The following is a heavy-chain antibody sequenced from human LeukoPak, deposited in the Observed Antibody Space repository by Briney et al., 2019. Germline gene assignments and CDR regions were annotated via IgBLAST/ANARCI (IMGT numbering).Heavy chain of an antibody. D-gene: IGHD1-26*01. V-gene: IGHV3-74*03. CDR3: ARLHSGTYSYYFFYMDV. Sequence: GGSLRLSCAASGFTFSTYWMHWVRQAPGKGLVWVSRINSDGSSTTYADSVKGRFTISRDNAKNTLYLQMNSLRAEDTAVYFCARLHSGTYSYYFFYMDVWGKGTTVTVSS. CDR1: GFTFSTYW. J-gene: IGHJ6*03. CDR2: INSDGSST.